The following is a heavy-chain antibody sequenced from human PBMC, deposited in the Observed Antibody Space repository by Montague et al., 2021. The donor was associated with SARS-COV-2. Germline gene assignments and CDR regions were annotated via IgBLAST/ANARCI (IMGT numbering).Heavy chain of an antibody. J-gene: IGHJ4*02. CDR3: ARGDVEMATIKSGGPFYHFDY. CDR2: IYYSGST. D-gene: IGHD5-24*01. V-gene: IGHV4-59*13. CDR1: GGSISSYY. Sequence: SETLSLTYTVSGGSISSYYWSWIRQPPGKGLEWIGYIYYSGSTNYNPSLKSPVTISVDTSKNQFSLKLSSVTAADTAVYYCARGDVEMATIKSGGPFYHFDYWGQGTLVTVSS.